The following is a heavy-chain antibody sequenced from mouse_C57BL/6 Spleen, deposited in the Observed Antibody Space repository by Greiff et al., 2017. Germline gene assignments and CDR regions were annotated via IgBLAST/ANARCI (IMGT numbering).Heavy chain of an antibody. Sequence: VQLQQPGAELVRPWSSVKLSCSASGYTFTSYGMDLVKQSPGQGLEWIGNIYPSESETHYNQKFKDKATLTVDKSSSTAYMQLSSLKSEDSAVYYCAFYDYEGDYWGQGTTLTVSS. D-gene: IGHD2-4*01. CDR1: GYTFTSYG. J-gene: IGHJ2*01. CDR2: IYPSESET. V-gene: IGHV1-61*01. CDR3: AFYDYEGDY.